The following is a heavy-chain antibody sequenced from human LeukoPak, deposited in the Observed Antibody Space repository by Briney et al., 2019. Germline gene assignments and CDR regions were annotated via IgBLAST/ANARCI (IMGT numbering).Heavy chain of an antibody. Sequence: GGSMRLSCAASGFTFSRYGMHWVRQAPGKGLEWVAVIWYDGSNKYYADSVKGRFTISRDNSKNTLYLQMNSLRAEDTAVYYCARGDYYDSSGYPWGQGTLVTVSS. CDR1: GFTFSRYG. V-gene: IGHV3-33*01. CDR2: IWYDGSNK. CDR3: ARGDYYDSSGYP. J-gene: IGHJ5*02. D-gene: IGHD3-22*01.